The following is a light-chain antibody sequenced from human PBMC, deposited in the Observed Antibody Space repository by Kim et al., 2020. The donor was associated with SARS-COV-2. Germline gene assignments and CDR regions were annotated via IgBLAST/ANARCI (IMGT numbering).Light chain of an antibody. Sequence: SYELTQPPSVSVAPGKTARITCGGNDIGIKSVHWYQHRPGQAPVLVISYDSDRPSGIPERFSGSKSENTATLTISRAEAGDEADYYCQVWESNSDHPAFG. CDR1: DIGIKS. J-gene: IGLJ1*01. CDR3: QVWESNSDHPA. V-gene: IGLV3-21*01. CDR2: YDS.